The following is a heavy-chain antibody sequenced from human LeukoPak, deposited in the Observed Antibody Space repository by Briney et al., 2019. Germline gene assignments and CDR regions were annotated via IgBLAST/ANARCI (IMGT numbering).Heavy chain of an antibody. CDR1: GGSISSYY. V-gene: IGHV4-59*01. CDR2: IYYSGGT. CDR3: ARGVPEGLATTFDY. Sequence: PSETLSLTCTVSGGSISSYYWSWIRQPPGKGLEWIGYIYYSGGTNYNPSLKSRVTISVDTSKNQFSLKLSSVTAADTAVYYCARGVPEGLATTFDYWGQGTLVTVSS. D-gene: IGHD5-24*01. J-gene: IGHJ4*02.